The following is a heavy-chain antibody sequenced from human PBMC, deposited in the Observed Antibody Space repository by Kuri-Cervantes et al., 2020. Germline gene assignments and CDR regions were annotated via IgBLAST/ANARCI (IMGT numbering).Heavy chain of an antibody. CDR1: GFTFSSYA. CDR3: AKAMFGESPIHGMDV. D-gene: IGHD3-10*02. CDR2: ISWNSGSI. Sequence: LSLTCAASGFTFSSYAMSWVRQAPGKGLEWVSGISWNSGSIGYADSVKGRFTISRDNAKNSLYLQMNSLRTEDTALYYCAKAMFGESPIHGMDVWGQGTTVTVYS. V-gene: IGHV3-9*01. J-gene: IGHJ6*02.